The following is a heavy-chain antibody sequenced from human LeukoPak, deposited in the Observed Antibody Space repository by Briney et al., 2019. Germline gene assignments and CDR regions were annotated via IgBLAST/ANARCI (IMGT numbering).Heavy chain of an antibody. CDR1: GYTFTSYY. V-gene: IGHV1-46*01. Sequence: ASVKVSCKASGYTFTSYYMHWVRQAPGQGLEWMGIINPSGGSTSYAQKFQGRVTMTRDTSTSTVYMELSSLRSEDTAVYYCARAEIWYYYDSSGYSPHAFDIWGQGTMVTVSS. CDR2: INPSGGST. J-gene: IGHJ3*02. D-gene: IGHD3-22*01. CDR3: ARAEIWYYYDSSGYSPHAFDI.